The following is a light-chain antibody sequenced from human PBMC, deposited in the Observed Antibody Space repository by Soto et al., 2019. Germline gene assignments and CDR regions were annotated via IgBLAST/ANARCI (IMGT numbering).Light chain of an antibody. Sequence: VLTQSPCTLSLSPGERATLSCRASQSASSSNLAWYQQKPGLAPRLLIYGVSSRATGIPDRFSGSGSRTDFTLTISRLEPEDFAVYYCQQYGSSPFFGGGTKVDIK. J-gene: IGKJ4*01. CDR1: QSASSSN. CDR3: QQYGSSPF. V-gene: IGKV3-20*01. CDR2: GVS.